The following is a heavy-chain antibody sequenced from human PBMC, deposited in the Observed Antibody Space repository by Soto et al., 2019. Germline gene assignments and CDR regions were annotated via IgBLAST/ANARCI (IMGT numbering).Heavy chain of an antibody. V-gene: IGHV3-23*01. CDR2: ISGSGDPI. CDR1: GFTFSRNA. Sequence: EVQLLESGGGLVQPGGSLRLSCAASGFTFSRNAMNWVRQAPGKGLEWVSVISGSGDPIFYADSVKGRFTISRDNSKSTLYLQMNSLRAEDTAVYYCAKDHGVVGVSVRAFDVWGEGTMVTVSS. J-gene: IGHJ3*01. CDR3: AKDHGVVGVSVRAFDV. D-gene: IGHD3-16*01.